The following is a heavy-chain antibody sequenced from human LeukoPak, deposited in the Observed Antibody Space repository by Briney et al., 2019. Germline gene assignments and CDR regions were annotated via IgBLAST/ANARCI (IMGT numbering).Heavy chain of an antibody. CDR3: AKTEGSGIAVAGYYFDY. Sequence: HPGGSLTLSCAASGFTFSSYAMSWVRQAPGKGLEWVSAISGSGGSTYYADSVKGRFTISRDNSKNTLYLQMNSLRAEDTAVYYCAKTEGSGIAVAGYYFDYWGQGTLVTVSS. CDR2: ISGSGGST. V-gene: IGHV3-23*01. CDR1: GFTFSSYA. D-gene: IGHD6-19*01. J-gene: IGHJ4*02.